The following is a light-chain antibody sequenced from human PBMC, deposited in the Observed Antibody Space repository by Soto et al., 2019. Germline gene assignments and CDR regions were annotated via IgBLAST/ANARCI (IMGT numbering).Light chain of an antibody. CDR2: DAS. Sequence: DIQMTQSPSTLSASVGDKVTITCRASQSISSWLAWYQQKPGKAPKLLIYDASSLESGVPSRFSGSGSGTEFTLTISSLQPDDFATYYCQQYNSYPLTFGQGTKVEIK. CDR3: QQYNSYPLT. J-gene: IGKJ1*01. CDR1: QSISSW. V-gene: IGKV1-5*01.